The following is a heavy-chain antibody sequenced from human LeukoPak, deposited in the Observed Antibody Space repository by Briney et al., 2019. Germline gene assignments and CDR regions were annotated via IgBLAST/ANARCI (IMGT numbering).Heavy chain of an antibody. Sequence: SGPTRVNPTQTLTLTCTFSGFSLSTSGVGVGWIRQPPGKALEWLALIYWDDDKRYSPSLKNRLTITKDTSKNQVVLTMTNMDPVDTATYYCAHSLKSYDILTVYYNPYFDYWGQGTLVTFSS. CDR1: GFSLSTSGVG. D-gene: IGHD3-9*01. J-gene: IGHJ4*02. V-gene: IGHV2-5*02. CDR3: AHSLKSYDILTVYYNPYFDY. CDR2: IYWDDDK.